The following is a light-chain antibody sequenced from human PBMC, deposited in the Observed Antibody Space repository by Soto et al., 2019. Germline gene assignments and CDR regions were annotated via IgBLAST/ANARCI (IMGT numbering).Light chain of an antibody. CDR1: QGVSSSH. Sequence: EIVLTQSPGTLSLSPGEGATLSCRASQGVSSSHLAWYQQKPGQAPRLLIYGASNRATGIPDRFSASVSGTDFTLTISRLEPEDFAVYYCQQYGTSPPVYAFGPGTKLEIK. CDR2: GAS. CDR3: QQYGTSPPVYA. J-gene: IGKJ2*01. V-gene: IGKV3-20*01.